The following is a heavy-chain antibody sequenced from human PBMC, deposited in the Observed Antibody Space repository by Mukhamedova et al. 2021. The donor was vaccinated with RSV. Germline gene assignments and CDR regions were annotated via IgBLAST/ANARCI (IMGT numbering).Heavy chain of an antibody. CDR3: AKSPRNYYYDNSGLDY. CDR2: ST. D-gene: IGHD3-22*01. Sequence: STYYADSVKGRFTISRDNSKNTVYLQINSLRAEDTAIFYCAKSPRNYYYDNSGLDYLGQGTLVTVSS. J-gene: IGHJ4*02. V-gene: IGHV3-23*01.